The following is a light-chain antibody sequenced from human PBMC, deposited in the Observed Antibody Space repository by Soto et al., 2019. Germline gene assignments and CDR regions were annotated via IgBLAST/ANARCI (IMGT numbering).Light chain of an antibody. Sequence: QSALTQPASASGSPGQSVTISCTGTSSDVGGYNYVSWYQQHPGKAPKLMIYEVNKRPSGVPDRFSGSKSGNTASLTVSGLQAEDEADYYCVSYASSNNFVFGGGTKLTVL. CDR2: EVN. CDR3: VSYASSNNFV. J-gene: IGLJ2*01. CDR1: SSDVGGYNY. V-gene: IGLV2-8*01.